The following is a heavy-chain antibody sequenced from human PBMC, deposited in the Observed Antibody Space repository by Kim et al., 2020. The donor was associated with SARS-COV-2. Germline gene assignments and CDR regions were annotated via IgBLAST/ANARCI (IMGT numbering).Heavy chain of an antibody. J-gene: IGHJ6*02. CDR3: AGLGLGDYYYGMDV. Sequence: YADPTNGRVTIPTDNSKNTLYLQMNSLRAEDTAVYYCAGLGLGDYYYGMDVWGQGTTVTVSS. V-gene: IGHV3-33*01.